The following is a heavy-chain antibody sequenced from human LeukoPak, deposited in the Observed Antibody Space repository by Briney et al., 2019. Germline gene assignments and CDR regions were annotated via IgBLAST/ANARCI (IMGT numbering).Heavy chain of an antibody. V-gene: IGHV3-30-3*01. Sequence: GRSLRLSCAASGFTFSSYAMHWVRQAPGKGLEWVTVISYDGSNKYYADSVKGRFTISRDNSKNTLYLQMNSLRAEDTAVYYCASGREPYYYYYGMDVWGQGTTVTVSS. D-gene: IGHD1-26*01. J-gene: IGHJ6*02. CDR1: GFTFSSYA. CDR2: ISYDGSNK. CDR3: ASGREPYYYYYGMDV.